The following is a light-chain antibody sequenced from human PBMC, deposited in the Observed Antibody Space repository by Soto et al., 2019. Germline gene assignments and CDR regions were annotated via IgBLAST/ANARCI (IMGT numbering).Light chain of an antibody. J-gene: IGKJ1*01. CDR1: QSVSSN. V-gene: IGKV3-15*01. Sequence: EIVLTQSPGTLSLSPGARATLSCRASQSVSSNLAWYQQKPGQAPRLLIYGASTRATGIPARFSGSGSGTEFTLTISSLQSEDFAVYYCQQYNNWWTFGQGNKVDIK. CDR3: QQYNNWWT. CDR2: GAS.